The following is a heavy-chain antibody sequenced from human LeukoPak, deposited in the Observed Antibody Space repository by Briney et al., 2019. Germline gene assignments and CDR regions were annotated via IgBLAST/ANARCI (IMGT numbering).Heavy chain of an antibody. V-gene: IGHV3-21*01. D-gene: IGHD2-2*01. Sequence: GGSLTLSCAASGFTFSSYSMNWDRQAPGKGLEWVSSISSSSSYIYYADSVKGRFTISRDNAKNSLYLQMNSLRAEDTAVYYCARAGGYCSSTSCYLTAFDIWGQGTMVTVSS. CDR2: ISSSSSYI. CDR3: ARAGGYCSSTSCYLTAFDI. J-gene: IGHJ3*02. CDR1: GFTFSSYS.